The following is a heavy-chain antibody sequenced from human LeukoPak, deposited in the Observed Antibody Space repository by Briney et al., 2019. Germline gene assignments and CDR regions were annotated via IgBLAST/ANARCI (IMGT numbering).Heavy chain of an antibody. CDR3: ARASFNVVFGNWFDP. J-gene: IGHJ5*02. CDR1: SGSIGSSSNY. D-gene: IGHD2-8*01. CDR2: VYYSGST. Sequence: SETLSLTCTVSSGSIGSSSNYWGWIRQAPGKGLEWIGNVYYSGSTFYNPSLKSRVTISVDTSKNQFSLKLRSVTAADTAIYYCARASFNVVFGNWFDPWGRGTLVTVSS. V-gene: IGHV4-39*01.